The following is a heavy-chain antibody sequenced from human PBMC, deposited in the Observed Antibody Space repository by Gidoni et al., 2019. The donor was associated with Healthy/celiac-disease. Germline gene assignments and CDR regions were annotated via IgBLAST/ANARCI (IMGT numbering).Heavy chain of an antibody. V-gene: IGHV3-30-3*01. J-gene: IGHJ6*02. CDR2: ISYDGSNK. D-gene: IGHD3-22*01. CDR1: GFTFSSYA. Sequence: VQLVESGGGVVQPGRSLRLSCAASGFTFSSYAMHWVRQAPGKGLEWVAVISYDGSNKYYADYVKGRFTISRDNSKNTLYLKMNSLRAEDTAVYYCARYYYYDSSGERNYYYGMDVWGQGTTVTVSS. CDR3: ARYYYYDSSGERNYYYGMDV.